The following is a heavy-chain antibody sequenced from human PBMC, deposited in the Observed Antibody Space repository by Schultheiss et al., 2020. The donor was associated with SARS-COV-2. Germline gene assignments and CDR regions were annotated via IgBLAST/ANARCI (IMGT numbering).Heavy chain of an antibody. D-gene: IGHD4-17*01. CDR3: TTEGTVTPFDY. CDR2: IKSKTDGGTT. Sequence: GGSLRLSCAASGFTFSSYGMHWVRQVPGKGLEWVGRIKSKTDGGTTDYAAPVKGRFTISRDDSKNTLYLQMNSLKTEDTAVYYCTTEGTVTPFDYWGQGTLVTVSS. CDR1: GFTFSSYG. J-gene: IGHJ4*02. V-gene: IGHV3-15*01.